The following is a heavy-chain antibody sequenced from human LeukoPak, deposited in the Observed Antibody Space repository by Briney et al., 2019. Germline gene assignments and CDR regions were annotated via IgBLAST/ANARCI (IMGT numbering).Heavy chain of an antibody. CDR1: GGSIRSYK. Sequence: PSETLSLTCTVSGGSIRSYKCKWIRQPPGKGLEWIGYIYYSGNTNYNPSLKSRVTISVDTSKNQFSLKLSSVTAADTAVYYCATDNSYGLGSYYTWGQGTLVTVSS. V-gene: IGHV4-59*01. CDR3: ATDNSYGLGSYYT. D-gene: IGHD3-10*01. CDR2: IYYSGNT. J-gene: IGHJ4*02.